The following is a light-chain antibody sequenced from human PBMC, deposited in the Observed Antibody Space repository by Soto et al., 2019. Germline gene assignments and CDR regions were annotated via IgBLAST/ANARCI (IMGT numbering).Light chain of an antibody. CDR2: AAS. V-gene: IGKV3-20*01. J-gene: IGKJ1*01. CDR1: QSLSRGY. Sequence: EIVLTQSPGTLFLSTGEGATLSCRASQSLSRGYLAWYQQKPGQAPRXXIYAASSRETGIPDRVSGSGAGTDCSRTISRLEPEDLAVDYCHQYDTSTRTFGQGTKVDIK. CDR3: HQYDTSTRT.